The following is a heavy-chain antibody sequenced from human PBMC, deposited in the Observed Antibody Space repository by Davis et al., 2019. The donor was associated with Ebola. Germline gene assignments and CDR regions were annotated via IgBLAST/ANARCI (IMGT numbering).Heavy chain of an antibody. D-gene: IGHD6-19*01. CDR2: INAVNGNT. V-gene: IGHV1-3*01. J-gene: IGHJ4*02. CDR1: GYTFTNYA. CDR3: AREENSGWYIRRFHY. Sequence: AASVTVSCKASGYTFTNYAIHWVRQAPGQRLEWMGWINAVNGNTKYSRKFQGRVTITRDTSASTVYMELSSLRSEDTAVYYCAREENSGWYIRRFHYWGQGTLVTVSS.